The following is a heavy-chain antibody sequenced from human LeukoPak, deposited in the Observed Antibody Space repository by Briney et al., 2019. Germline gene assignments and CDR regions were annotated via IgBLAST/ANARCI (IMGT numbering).Heavy chain of an antibody. J-gene: IGHJ5*02. CDR1: GYSLTALA. CDR3: ASERTMTTVTSGQSWEDP. Sequence: ASVKVSCKVSGYSLTALAIHWVRQAPGKGLEWMGRFYPDDGARILSQRFQERFLITEGRVSDTEYMELSGMRSEDTAVYFCASERTMTTVTSGQSWEDPWGQGTLVTVSS. D-gene: IGHD4-17*01. V-gene: IGHV1-24*01. CDR2: FYPDDGAR.